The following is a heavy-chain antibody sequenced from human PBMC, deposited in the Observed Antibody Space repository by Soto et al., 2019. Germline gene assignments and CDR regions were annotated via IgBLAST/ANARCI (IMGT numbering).Heavy chain of an antibody. CDR1: GLTVSNTY. D-gene: IGHD6-25*01. Sequence: PGGSLRLSCAASGLTVSNTYISWVRQAPGKGLECVSIIYSDGRTFYADSVKGRFTISRDNSKNTLFLQMNSLREEDTAVYYCAKSERVDYWGQGTLVTVSS. CDR3: AKSERVDY. CDR2: IYSDGRT. V-gene: IGHV3-53*01. J-gene: IGHJ4*02.